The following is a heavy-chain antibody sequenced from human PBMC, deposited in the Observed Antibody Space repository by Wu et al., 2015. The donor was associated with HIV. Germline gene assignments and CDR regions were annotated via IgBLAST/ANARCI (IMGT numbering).Heavy chain of an antibody. CDR1: GYSFIGLPGFD. Sequence: QALLVQSGAEMKRPGASVRVSCEASGYSFIGLPGFDINWVRQAPGQGLEWMGWISAYNGNTNYAQQLQGRVTMTTDTSTSTAYMELRSLRSDDTAVYYCARGQPGYYGSASYSSAYYYGMDVWGQGTTVTVSS. CDR3: ARGQPGYYGSASYSSAYYYGMDV. D-gene: IGHD3-10*01. J-gene: IGHJ6*02. CDR2: ISAYNGNT. V-gene: IGHV1-18*01.